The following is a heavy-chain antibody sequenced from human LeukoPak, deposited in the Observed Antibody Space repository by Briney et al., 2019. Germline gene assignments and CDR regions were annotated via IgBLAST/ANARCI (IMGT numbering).Heavy chain of an antibody. D-gene: IGHD6-19*01. J-gene: IGHJ4*02. CDR3: ARDLLSTAGYFDY. CDR1: GGCISSYY. V-gene: IGHV4-59*01. CDR2: IYYSGST. Sequence: SETLSLTCTVSGGCISSYYWSWIRQPPGKGLEWIGYIYYSGSTNYNPSLKSRVTISVGTSKNQFSLNLSSVTAADTAVYYCARDLLSTAGYFDYWGQGTLVTVSS.